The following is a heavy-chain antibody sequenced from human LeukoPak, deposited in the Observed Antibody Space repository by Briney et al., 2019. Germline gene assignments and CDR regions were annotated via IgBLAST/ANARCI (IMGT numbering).Heavy chain of an antibody. CDR2: ISYDGSNK. CDR1: GFTFSSYG. J-gene: IGHJ4*02. V-gene: IGHV3-30*18. CDR3: AKESGGGDPGYFDY. Sequence: PGGSLRLSCAASGFTFSSYGMHWVRQAPGKGLEWVAVISYDGSNKYYADSVKGRFTISRDNSKNTLYLQMNSLRAEDTAVYYCAKESGGGDPGYFDYWGQGTLVTVSS. D-gene: IGHD2-21*02.